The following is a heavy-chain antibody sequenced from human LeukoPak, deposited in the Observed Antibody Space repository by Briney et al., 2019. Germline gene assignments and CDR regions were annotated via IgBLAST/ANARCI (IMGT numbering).Heavy chain of an antibody. CDR1: GGSISSYY. CDR3: ARRYYYDSSGYHDAFDI. Sequence: PSETLSLTCTVSGGSISSYYWSWIRQPPGKGLEWIGYIYYSGSTNYNPSLKSRVTISVDTSKNQFSLKLSSVTAADTAVYYCARRYYYDSSGYHDAFDIWGQGTMVTVSS. CDR2: IYYSGST. J-gene: IGHJ3*02. V-gene: IGHV4-59*12. D-gene: IGHD3-22*01.